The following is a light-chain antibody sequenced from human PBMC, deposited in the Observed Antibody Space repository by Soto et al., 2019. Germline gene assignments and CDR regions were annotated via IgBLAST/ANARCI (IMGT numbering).Light chain of an antibody. CDR1: CSNIGKNF. V-gene: IGLV1-51*02. CDR2: END. CDR3: ASWDSSLYGVV. J-gene: IGLJ3*02. Sequence: QSVLTQPPSVSAAPGQNVAISCSGGCSNIGKNFVSWYQQVPGAAPKVLIYENDKRLSGIPDRFSGSRSGTSVTLAIAGLQTGDEADYYCASWDSSLYGVVFGGGTKVTVL.